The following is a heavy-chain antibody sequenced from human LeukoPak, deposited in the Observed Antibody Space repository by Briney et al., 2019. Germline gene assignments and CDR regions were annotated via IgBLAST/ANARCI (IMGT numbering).Heavy chain of an antibody. CDR3: ARQDYYDSSVIDAFDI. J-gene: IGHJ3*02. D-gene: IGHD3-22*01. CDR1: GYSISSGYY. V-gene: IGHV4-38-2*01. CDR2: IYHSGST. Sequence: SETLSLTCAVSGYSISSGYYWGWTRQPPGKGLEWIGSIYHSGSTYYNPSLKSRVTISVDTSKNQLSLKLSSVTAADTAVYYCARQDYYDSSVIDAFDIWGQGTMVTVSS.